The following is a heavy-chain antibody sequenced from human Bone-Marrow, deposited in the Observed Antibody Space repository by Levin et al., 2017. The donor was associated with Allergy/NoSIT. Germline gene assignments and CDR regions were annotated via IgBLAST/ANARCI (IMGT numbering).Heavy chain of an antibody. V-gene: IGHV3-23*01. CDR1: GFTFSSSA. CDR2: INTSGGST. Sequence: LSLTCAASGFTFSSSAMSWVRQAPGKGLEWVSVINTSGGSTYYADSVKGRFTISRDNSKNTLYLQMNTLRVEDTAVYYCSISSGWFRPTGAFDYWGQGTLVTVSS. J-gene: IGHJ4*02. D-gene: IGHD6-19*01. CDR3: SISSGWFRPTGAFDY.